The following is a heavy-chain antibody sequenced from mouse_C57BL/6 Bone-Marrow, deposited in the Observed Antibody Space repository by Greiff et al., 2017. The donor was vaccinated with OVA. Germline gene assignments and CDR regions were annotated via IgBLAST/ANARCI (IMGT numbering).Heavy chain of an antibody. Sequence: QVQLQQSGAELAKPGASVKMSCKASGYTFTTYPIEWMKQNHGKSLEWIGNFHPYNDDTKYNEKFKGKATLTVEKSSSTVYLELSRLTSDDSAVYYCARPGDYDGDWVAYWGQGTLVTVSA. D-gene: IGHD2-4*01. V-gene: IGHV1-47*01. J-gene: IGHJ3*01. CDR3: ARPGDYDGDWVAY. CDR2: FHPYNDDT. CDR1: GYTFTTYP.